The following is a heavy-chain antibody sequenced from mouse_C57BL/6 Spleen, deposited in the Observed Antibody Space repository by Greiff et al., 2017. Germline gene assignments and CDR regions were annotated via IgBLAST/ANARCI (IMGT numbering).Heavy chain of an antibody. CDR3: TRKGYGSSYFAY. Sequence: VQLQQSGAELVRPGASVTLSCKASGYTFTDYEMHWVKQTPVHGLEWIGAIDPETGGTAYNQKFKGKAILTADKSSSTAYMELRSLTSEDSAVYYCTRKGYGSSYFAYWGQGTLVTVSA. CDR2: IDPETGGT. V-gene: IGHV1-15*01. J-gene: IGHJ3*01. CDR1: GYTFTDYE. D-gene: IGHD1-1*01.